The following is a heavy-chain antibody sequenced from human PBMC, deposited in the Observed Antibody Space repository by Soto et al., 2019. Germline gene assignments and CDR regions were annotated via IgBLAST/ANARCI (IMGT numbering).Heavy chain of an antibody. CDR3: ARGDLVPAAPSPGAFDI. CDR2: INWNGGST. J-gene: IGHJ3*02. V-gene: IGHV3-20*04. D-gene: IGHD2-2*01. Sequence: GGSLRLSCAASGFTFDDYGMSWVRQAPGKGLEWVSGINWNGGSTGYADSVKGRFTISRDNAKNSLYLQMNSLRAEDTALYYCARGDLVPAAPSPGAFDIWGQGTMVTVSS. CDR1: GFTFDDYG.